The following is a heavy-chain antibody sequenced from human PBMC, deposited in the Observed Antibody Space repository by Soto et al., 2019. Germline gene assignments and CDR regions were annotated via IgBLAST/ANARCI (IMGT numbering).Heavy chain of an antibody. CDR3: ARIKLVEWFFINVDVYDMDV. CDR2: ISSDSRTI. J-gene: IGHJ6*02. D-gene: IGHD3-3*01. V-gene: IGHV3-48*02. CDR1: GFSLSDYA. Sequence: GGSLRISFVACGFSLSDYAVNWVRQAPGRGLEWVSFISSDSRTIYYADSVEGRFAVSRDNARNSVSLQMDSLRDEDAAVYYCARIKLVEWFFINVDVYDMDVWGQGTPVTVSS.